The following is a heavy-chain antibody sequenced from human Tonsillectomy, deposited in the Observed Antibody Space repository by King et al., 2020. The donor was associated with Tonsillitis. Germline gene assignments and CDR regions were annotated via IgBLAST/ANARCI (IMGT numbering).Heavy chain of an antibody. CDR2: MNPNSGNT. J-gene: IGHJ3*02. D-gene: IGHD3-10*01. V-gene: IGHV1-8*01. Sequence: VQLVQSGAEVKKPGASVKVSCRASGTTFSSHDINWVRQATGQGLEWRGWMNPNSGNTGYAQKFQGRVTMTRDTSISTAYMELSSLRSEETAVYYCARSFGTTSRGFDIWGQGTMVTVSS. CDR3: ARSFGTTSRGFDI. CDR1: GTTFSSHD.